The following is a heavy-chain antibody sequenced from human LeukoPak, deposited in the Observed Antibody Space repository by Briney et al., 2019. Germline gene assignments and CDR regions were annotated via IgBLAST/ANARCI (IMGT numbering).Heavy chain of an antibody. V-gene: IGHV4-39*07. CDR3: ARDGVIVVVTARAFDI. CDR1: GGSISSSSYY. CDR2: IYYSGST. D-gene: IGHD2-21*02. J-gene: IGHJ3*02. Sequence: SQTLSVTCTVSGGSISSSSYYWGWIRQPPGKGLEWIGSIYYSGSTYYNPSLKSRVTISVDTSKNQFSLKLSSVTAADTAVYYCARDGVIVVVTARAFDIWGQGTMVTVSS.